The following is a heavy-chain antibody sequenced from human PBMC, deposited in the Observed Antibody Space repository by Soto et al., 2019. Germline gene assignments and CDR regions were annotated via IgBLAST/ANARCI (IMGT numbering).Heavy chain of an antibody. CDR1: GYTFTSYY. D-gene: IGHD3-10*01. CDR2: INPSGGST. Sequence: DSVKVSCKASGYTFTSYYMHWVRQAPGQGLEWMGIINPSGGSTSYAQKFQGRVTMTRDTSTSTVYMELSSLRSEDTAVYFCDRDLTYRAAIWFGDSGNWFDPWGQRTLVTVSS. V-gene: IGHV1-46*03. CDR3: DRDLTYRAAIWFGDSGNWFDP. J-gene: IGHJ5*02.